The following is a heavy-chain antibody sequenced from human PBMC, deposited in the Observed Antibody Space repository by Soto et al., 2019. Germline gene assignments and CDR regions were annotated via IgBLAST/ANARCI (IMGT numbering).Heavy chain of an antibody. V-gene: IGHV3-21*01. CDR3: ARDLGLLQSLFDY. CDR2: ISVSGDNI. J-gene: IGHJ4*02. CDR1: GFSFNSFN. D-gene: IGHD1-1*01. Sequence: GGSLRLSCLASGFSFNSFNMNWIRRAPGRGLEWVASISVSGDNIYYGGSVQGRFSISRDNSKRSVFLDLNSLRVEDTAVYYCARDLGLLQSLFDYWGQGTLVTVPQ.